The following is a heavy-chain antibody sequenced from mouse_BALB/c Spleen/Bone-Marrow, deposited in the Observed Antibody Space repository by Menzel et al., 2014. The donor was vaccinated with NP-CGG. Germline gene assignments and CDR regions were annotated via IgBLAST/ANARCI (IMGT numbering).Heavy chain of an antibody. D-gene: IGHD2-1*01. Sequence: DVMLVESGGGLVQPGGSLKLSCAASGFTFSSYTTSWVRQTPEKRLEWVAYISNGGGSTYYPDTVKGRFTISRDNAKNTLYLQMSSLKSEDTAMYYCARQIYFPYFDYWGQGTTLTVSS. CDR1: GFTFSSYT. CDR3: ARQIYFPYFDY. V-gene: IGHV5-12-2*01. J-gene: IGHJ2*01. CDR2: ISNGGGST.